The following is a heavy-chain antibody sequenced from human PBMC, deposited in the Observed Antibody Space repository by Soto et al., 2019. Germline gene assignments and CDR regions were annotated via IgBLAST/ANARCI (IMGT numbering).Heavy chain of an antibody. Sequence: QVHLVQSGAEVKKPGSSVTVSCKASGGTFSTLLINWVRQAPGQGLEWMGRIIPVLDISNYAQKFQGRVTITADKSTTTAYMEVSSLRSEDTAIYYCAVYCGRGSCRTDSWGQGTLVIVSS. CDR2: IIPVLDIS. CDR1: GGTFSTLL. D-gene: IGHD3-10*02. J-gene: IGHJ4*02. V-gene: IGHV1-69*04. CDR3: AVYCGRGSCRTDS.